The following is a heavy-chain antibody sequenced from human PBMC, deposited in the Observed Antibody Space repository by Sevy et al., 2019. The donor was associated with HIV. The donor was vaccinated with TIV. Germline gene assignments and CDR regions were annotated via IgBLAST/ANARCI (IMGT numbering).Heavy chain of an antibody. J-gene: IGHJ4*02. D-gene: IGHD3-22*01. V-gene: IGHV3-7*01. Sequence: GGSLRLSCAASGFTFSNYWMSWVHQAPGKGLEWVANIKQDGSEKYYVDSVKGRFTISRDNAKNSLYLHMNTLRAEDTAVYYCTRVGEYYYDSSSYWGQGTLVTVSS. CDR1: GFTFSNYW. CDR3: TRVGEYYYDSSSY. CDR2: IKQDGSEK.